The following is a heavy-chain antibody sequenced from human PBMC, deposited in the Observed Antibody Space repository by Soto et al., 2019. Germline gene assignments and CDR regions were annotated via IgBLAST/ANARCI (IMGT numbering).Heavy chain of an antibody. V-gene: IGHV4-59*12. Sequence: SETLSLTCTVSGGSISSYYWSWIRQPPGKGLEWIGYIYYSGSTNYNPSLKSRVTISVDTSKNQFSLKLSSVTAADTAVYYCARGRGGTGIAAAGTSRLDYYMEVWGKGTTVTVSS. J-gene: IGHJ6*03. CDR1: GGSISSYY. CDR3: ARGRGGTGIAAAGTSRLDYYMEV. CDR2: IYYSGST. D-gene: IGHD6-13*01.